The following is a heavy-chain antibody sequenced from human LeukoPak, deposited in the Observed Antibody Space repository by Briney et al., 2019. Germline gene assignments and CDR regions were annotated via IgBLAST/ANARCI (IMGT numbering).Heavy chain of an antibody. D-gene: IGHD1-26*01. J-gene: IGHJ4*02. CDR1: GFTFDDYA. CDR3: AKGRGSYPSFDY. Sequence: GGSLRLSCAASGFTFDDYAMHWVRRAPGKGLEWVSGISWNSGSIGYADSVKGRFTISRDNAKNSLYLQMNSLRAEDTALYYCAKGRGSYPSFDYWGQGTLVTVSP. CDR2: ISWNSGSI. V-gene: IGHV3-9*01.